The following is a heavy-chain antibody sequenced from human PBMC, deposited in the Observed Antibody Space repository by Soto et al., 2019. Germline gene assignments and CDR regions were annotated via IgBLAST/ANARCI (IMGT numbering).Heavy chain of an antibody. D-gene: IGHD3-22*01. CDR1: GGTFSSYA. J-gene: IGHJ4*02. CDR2: IIPIFGTA. Sequence: SVKVSFKASGGTFSSYAISWLRQAPGQGLEWMGGIIPIFGTANYAQKFQGRVTITADESTSTAYMELSSLRSEDTAVYYCARGYDSSGYYGLLGYWGQGTLVTVSS. CDR3: ARGYDSSGYYGLLGY. V-gene: IGHV1-69*13.